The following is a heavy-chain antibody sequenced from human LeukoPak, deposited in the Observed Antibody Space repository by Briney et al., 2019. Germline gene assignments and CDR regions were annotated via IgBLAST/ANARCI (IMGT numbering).Heavy chain of an antibody. V-gene: IGHV3-48*01. D-gene: IGHD3-22*01. Sequence: GGSLRLSCAAPGFTVSDYYMNWVRQAPGKGLEWVSYISTSSSSMYYADSVQGRFILSRDNAKNSLYLQMNSLRAEDTAVYYCARAPQNYYASSPFDYWGQGTLVTVSS. CDR1: GFTVSDYY. CDR2: ISTSSSSM. J-gene: IGHJ4*02. CDR3: ARAPQNYYASSPFDY.